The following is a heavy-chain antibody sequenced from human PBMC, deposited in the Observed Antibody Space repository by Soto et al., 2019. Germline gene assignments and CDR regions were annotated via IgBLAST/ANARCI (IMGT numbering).Heavy chain of an antibody. V-gene: IGHV3-23*01. CDR1: GFTFGSYA. J-gene: IGHJ4*02. CDR3: ARAPNYYDSSGSFDY. D-gene: IGHD3-22*01. Sequence: GGSLRLSCAASGFTFGSYAMTWVRQAPGKGLEWVSAISFGGGSTYYADSVKGRFTISRDNSKNTLYLQMNSLRAEDTAVYYCARAPNYYDSSGSFDYWGQGTLVTVSS. CDR2: ISFGGGST.